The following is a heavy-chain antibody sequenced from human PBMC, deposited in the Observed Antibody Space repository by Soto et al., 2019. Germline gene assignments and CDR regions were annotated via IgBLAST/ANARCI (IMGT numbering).Heavy chain of an antibody. V-gene: IGHV3-30*07. CDR3: ARHRHCDYDYYFYAMDV. Sequence: DSVKGRCTISRDNSKHTMYLQMNSLRAEDTAVYYCARHRHCDYDYYFYAMDVWGQGTTVTVSS. D-gene: IGHD3-22*01. J-gene: IGHJ6*02.